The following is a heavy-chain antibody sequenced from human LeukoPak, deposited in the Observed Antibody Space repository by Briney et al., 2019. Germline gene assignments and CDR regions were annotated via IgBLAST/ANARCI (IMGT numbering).Heavy chain of an antibody. J-gene: IGHJ5*02. Sequence: GGSLRLSCAASGFTFSGYWMHWVRQAPGKGLVWVSRMNSDGTTTSYADSVKGRFTISRDNSKNTLYLQMNSLRAEDTAVYYCAKDGGYYDFWRPSTNWFDPWGQGTLVTVSS. CDR3: AKDGGYYDFWRPSTNWFDP. CDR1: GFTFSGYW. V-gene: IGHV3-74*01. CDR2: MNSDGTTT. D-gene: IGHD3-3*01.